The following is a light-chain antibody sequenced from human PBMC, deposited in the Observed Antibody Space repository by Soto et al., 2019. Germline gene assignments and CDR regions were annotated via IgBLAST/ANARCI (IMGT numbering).Light chain of an antibody. J-gene: IGLJ2*01. CDR3: GSYTSVSTLV. V-gene: IGLV2-14*01. CDR1: SSDVGGYNY. Sequence: QSALTQPASVSGSPGQSITISCTGTSSDVGGYNYVSWYQQLPGNAPKLIIYDVNNRPSGVSNRFSGSKSGNTASLTISGLQAEDEADYYCGSYTSVSTLVFGGGTKLTVL. CDR2: DVN.